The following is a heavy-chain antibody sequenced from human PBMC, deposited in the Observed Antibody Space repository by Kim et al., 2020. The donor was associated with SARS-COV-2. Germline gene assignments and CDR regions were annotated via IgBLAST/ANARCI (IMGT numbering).Heavy chain of an antibody. CDR3: ARGRHYYDSSGYYHTGWFDP. D-gene: IGHD3-22*01. CDR2: INHSGST. CDR1: GGSFSGYY. Sequence: SETLSLTCAVYGGSFSGYYWSWIRQPPGKGLEWIGEINHSGSTNYNPSLKSRVTISVDTSKNQFSLKLSSVTAADTAVYYCARGRHYYDSSGYYHTGWFDPWGQGTLVTVSS. V-gene: IGHV4-34*01. J-gene: IGHJ5*02.